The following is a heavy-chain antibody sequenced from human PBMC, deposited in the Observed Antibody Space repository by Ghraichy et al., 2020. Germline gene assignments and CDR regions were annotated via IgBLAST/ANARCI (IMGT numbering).Heavy chain of an antibody. Sequence: GGSLRLSCATSGFTFSTSHMRWVRQAPGKGLEWVAIIRFDGDNYYVDYLKGRFTISRDNSKNTLYLQMSSLRTEDTAVYYCAKDNGAWYLNYWGQGTLVTVSS. CDR3: AKDNGAWYLNY. CDR2: IRFDGDN. D-gene: IGHD6-19*01. V-gene: IGHV3-30*02. CDR1: GFTFSTSH. J-gene: IGHJ4*02.